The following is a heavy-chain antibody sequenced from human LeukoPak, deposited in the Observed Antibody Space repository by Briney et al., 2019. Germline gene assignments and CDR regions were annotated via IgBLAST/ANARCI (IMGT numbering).Heavy chain of an antibody. CDR2: FDPEDGET. CDR3: ATDSSSSYYYYYGMDV. J-gene: IGHJ6*02. V-gene: IGHV1-24*01. D-gene: IGHD6-13*01. Sequence: ASVKVSCKVSGYTLTELSMHWARQAPGKGLEWMGGFDPEDGETIYAQKFQGRVTMTEDTSTDTAYMELSSLRSEDTAVYYCATDSSSSYYYYYGMDVWGQGTTVTVSS. CDR1: GYTLTELS.